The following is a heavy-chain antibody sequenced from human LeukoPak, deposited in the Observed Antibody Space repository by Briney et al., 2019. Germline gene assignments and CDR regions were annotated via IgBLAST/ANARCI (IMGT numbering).Heavy chain of an antibody. CDR1: GGSISSSSYY. CDR3: AREAGGLWFGELFWYYYYKDV. V-gene: IGHV4-39*07. CDR2: IYYSGST. Sequence: PETLSLTCTVSGGSISSSSYYWGWIRQPPGKGLEWIGSIYYSGSTYYNPSLKSRVTISVDTSKNQFSLKLSSVTAADTAVYYCAREAGGLWFGELFWYYYYKDVWGKGTTVTISS. J-gene: IGHJ6*03. D-gene: IGHD3-10*01.